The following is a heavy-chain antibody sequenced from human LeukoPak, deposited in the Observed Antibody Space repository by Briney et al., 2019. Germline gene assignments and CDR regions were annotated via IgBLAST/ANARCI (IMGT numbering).Heavy chain of an antibody. CDR1: GGSISSGSYY. V-gene: IGHV4-61*02. D-gene: IGHD5-12*01. J-gene: IGHJ4*02. CDR3: ARGESGYSGYDPPRFDY. Sequence: SETLSLTCTVSGGSISSGSYYWSWIRQPAGKGLEWIGRIYTSGSTNYNPSLKSRVTISVDTSKNQFSLKLSSVTAADTAVYYCARGESGYSGYDPPRFDYWGQGTLVTVSS. CDR2: IYTSGST.